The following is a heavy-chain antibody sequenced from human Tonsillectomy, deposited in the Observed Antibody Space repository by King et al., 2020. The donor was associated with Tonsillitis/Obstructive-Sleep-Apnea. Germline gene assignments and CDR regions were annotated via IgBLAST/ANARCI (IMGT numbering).Heavy chain of an antibody. J-gene: IGHJ3*02. V-gene: IGHV4-34*01. CDR3: AREWQIARGAFDI. D-gene: IGHD5-12*01. CDR1: GGSLSGYY. Sequence: QVQLQQWGAGLLKPSETLSLTCAVYGGSLSGYYWSWIRQSPGKGLEWMGENSHRGGTNYNPSVKSRVSISVDKSKNQFSLKLTSVTAADTAIYYCAREWQIARGAFDIWGQGTMVTVS. CDR2: NSHRGGT.